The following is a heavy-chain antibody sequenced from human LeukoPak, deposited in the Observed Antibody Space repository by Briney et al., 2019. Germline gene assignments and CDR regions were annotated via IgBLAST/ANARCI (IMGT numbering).Heavy chain of an antibody. J-gene: IGHJ4*02. V-gene: IGHV3-66*01. CDR3: ASGNSSWCLEDY. Sequence: GGSLRLSCAASGFTVSSTYMNWVRQAPGKGLEWVSVTYSGGSTYYADSVKGRFTISRDNSQTPLYLQMNSLRAEDTAVYYCASGNSSWCLEDYWGQGTLVTVSS. CDR1: GFTVSSTY. D-gene: IGHD6-13*01. CDR2: TYSGGST.